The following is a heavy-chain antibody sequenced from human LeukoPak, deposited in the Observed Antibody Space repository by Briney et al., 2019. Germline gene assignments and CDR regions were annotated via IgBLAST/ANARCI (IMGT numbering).Heavy chain of an antibody. CDR1: GYIFTNYW. Sequence: GESLKISCKGSGYIFTNYWIGWVRQMPGKGLEWMGIIYPGDSDTKYSPSFQGQVTISVDRSISTAYLQWSSLKASDTAMYYCARIHYYDTSAYYMDYFDSWGQGTLVTVSS. V-gene: IGHV5-51*01. CDR3: ARIHYYDTSAYYMDYFDS. D-gene: IGHD3-22*01. J-gene: IGHJ4*02. CDR2: IYPGDSDT.